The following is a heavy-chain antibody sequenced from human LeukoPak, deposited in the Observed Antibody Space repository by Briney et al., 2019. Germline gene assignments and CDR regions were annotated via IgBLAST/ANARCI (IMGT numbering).Heavy chain of an antibody. CDR3: AKSKVWGTYRYTFDS. D-gene: IGHD3-16*02. Sequence: GGSLRLSCAASGFTFSTYAMTWVRQAPGKGLDWVSTISGSGGSTYYADSVKGRFTMSRDNSKSTLYLQINSLRAEDTAIYYCAKSKVWGTYRYTFDSWGQGTLVTVSA. CDR1: GFTFSTYA. CDR2: ISGSGGST. J-gene: IGHJ4*02. V-gene: IGHV3-23*01.